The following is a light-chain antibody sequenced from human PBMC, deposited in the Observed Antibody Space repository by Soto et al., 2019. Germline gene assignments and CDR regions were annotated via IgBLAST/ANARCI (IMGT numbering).Light chain of an antibody. Sequence: ELVLTQSPGTLSLSPGERATLSCRASESVSSSYLAWYQQKPGQAPRLLIYGASSRATGIPDRFSGSGSGTDFNLTISRLEPEDFAGYYCQQYGSSLLTFGGGTKVEIK. CDR3: QQYGSSLLT. V-gene: IGKV3-20*01. J-gene: IGKJ4*01. CDR1: ESVSSSY. CDR2: GAS.